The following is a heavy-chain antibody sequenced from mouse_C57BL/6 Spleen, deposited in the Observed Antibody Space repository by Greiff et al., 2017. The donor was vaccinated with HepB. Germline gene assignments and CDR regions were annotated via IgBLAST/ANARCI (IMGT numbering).Heavy chain of an antibody. CDR2: ISNGGGST. CDR3: ARHGRQLSPFAY. V-gene: IGHV5-12*01. J-gene: IGHJ3*01. CDR1: GFTFSDYY. D-gene: IGHD3-2*02. Sequence: DVHLVESGGGLVQPGGSLKLSCAASGFTFSDYYMYWVRQTPEKRLEWVAYISNGGGSTYYPDTVKGRFTISRDNAKNTLYLQMSRLKSEDTAMYYCARHGRQLSPFAYWGQGTLVTVSA.